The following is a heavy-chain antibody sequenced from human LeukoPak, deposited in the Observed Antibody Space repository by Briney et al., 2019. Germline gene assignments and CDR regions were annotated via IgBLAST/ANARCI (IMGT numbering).Heavy chain of an antibody. V-gene: IGHV4-39*01. CDR3: GGGSGSYYNPFDY. Sequence: PSETLSLTCTVSGGSISSTTYYWGWIRQPPGKGLEWIGSVYYRGNTYYNPSLKSRVTISVVTSKNQFSLRLSSVTAADTAVYYCGGGSGSYYNPFDYWGQGTLVTVSS. D-gene: IGHD3-10*01. CDR1: GGSISSTTYY. CDR2: VYYRGNT. J-gene: IGHJ4*02.